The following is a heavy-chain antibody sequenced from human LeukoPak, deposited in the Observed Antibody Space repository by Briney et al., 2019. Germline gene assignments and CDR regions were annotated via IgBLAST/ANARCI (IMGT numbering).Heavy chain of an antibody. CDR2: IGAGCGST. CDR1: GFTFSSYA. V-gene: IGHV3-23*01. J-gene: IGHJ4*02. CDR3: AKAEGYDIVTGLDY. D-gene: IGHD3-9*01. Sequence: QAGGSLRLSCATSGFTFSSYAMSWVRQAPGKGVERVSGIGAGCGSTYYVDSVKGRFNISRDNYKNTLYLQMNSLRTEDTAVYYCAKAEGYDIVTGLDYWGQGTLVTVSS.